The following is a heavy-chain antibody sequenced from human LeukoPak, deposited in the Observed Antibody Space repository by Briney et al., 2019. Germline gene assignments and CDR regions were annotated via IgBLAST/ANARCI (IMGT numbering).Heavy chain of an antibody. V-gene: IGHV4-31*03. CDR2: IHYSGST. CDR3: ARYIYYYDSSGYLQSFDY. J-gene: IGHJ4*02. CDR1: GGSISSGGYY. D-gene: IGHD3-22*01. Sequence: SETLSLTCTVSGGSISSGGYYWSRIRQHPGKGLEWIGYIHYSGSTYYNPSLKSRVTISVDTSKNQFSLKLSSVTAADTAVYYCARYIYYYDSSGYLQSFDYWGQGTLVTVSS.